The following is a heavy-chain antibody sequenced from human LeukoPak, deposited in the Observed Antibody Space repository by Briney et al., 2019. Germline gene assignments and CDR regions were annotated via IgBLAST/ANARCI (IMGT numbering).Heavy chain of an antibody. CDR2: IYYSGST. Sequence: PSETLSLTCTVSGGSISCYYWSWIRQPPGKGLGGIGYIYYSGSTNYNPSLKSRVTISVDTSKNQFSLKLSSVTAADTAVHYCARDAAVAGKPVVYWGQGTLVTVSS. CDR3: ARDAAVAGKPVVY. D-gene: IGHD6-19*01. J-gene: IGHJ4*02. V-gene: IGHV4-59*01. CDR1: GGSISCYY.